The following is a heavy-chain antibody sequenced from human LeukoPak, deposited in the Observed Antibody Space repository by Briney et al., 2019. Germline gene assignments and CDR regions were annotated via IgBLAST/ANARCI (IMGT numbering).Heavy chain of an antibody. J-gene: IGHJ5*02. V-gene: IGHV4-34*01. Sequence: SETLSLTCAVYGGSFSGYYWSWIRQPPGKGLEWIGEINHSGSTNYNPSLKSRVTISVDTSKNQFSLKLSSVTAADTAVYYCARGRLHSSSWTPGGAWFDPWGQGTLVTVSS. CDR2: INHSGST. CDR1: GGSFSGYY. D-gene: IGHD6-13*01. CDR3: ARGRLHSSSWTPGGAWFDP.